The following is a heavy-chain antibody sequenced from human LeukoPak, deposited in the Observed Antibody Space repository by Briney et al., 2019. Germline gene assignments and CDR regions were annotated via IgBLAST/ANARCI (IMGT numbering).Heavy chain of an antibody. Sequence: GGSLRLSCAASGFTFSSYWMSWVRQAPGKGLEWVANIKQDGSEKYYVDSVKGRFTISRDNSKNTLYLQMNSLRAEDTAVYYCTKKSADFYDSSAGDYWGQGALVTVSS. V-gene: IGHV3-7*01. CDR3: TKKSADFYDSSAGDY. CDR1: GFTFSSYW. D-gene: IGHD3-22*01. J-gene: IGHJ4*02. CDR2: IKQDGSEK.